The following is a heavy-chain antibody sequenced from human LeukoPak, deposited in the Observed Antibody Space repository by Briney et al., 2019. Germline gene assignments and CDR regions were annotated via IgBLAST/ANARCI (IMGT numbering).Heavy chain of an antibody. V-gene: IGHV3-23*01. J-gene: IGHJ4*02. CDR2: ISGSGGST. CDR3: AKDTRYSESCYFVFDY. Sequence: GGSLRLSCAASGFTFSSYAMSWVRQAPGKGLEWVSAISGSGGSTYYADSVKGRFTISRDNSKNTLYLQMNSLRAEDTAVYYCAKDTRYSESCYFVFDYWGQGTLVTVSS. CDR1: GFTFSSYA. D-gene: IGHD1-26*01.